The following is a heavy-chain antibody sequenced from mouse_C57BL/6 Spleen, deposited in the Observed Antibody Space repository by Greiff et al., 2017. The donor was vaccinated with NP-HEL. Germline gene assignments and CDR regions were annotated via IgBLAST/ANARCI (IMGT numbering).Heavy chain of an antibody. CDR2: IYPGDGDT. J-gene: IGHJ4*01. V-gene: IGHV1-82*01. CDR3: ARSLHAMDY. CDR1: GYAFSSSW. Sequence: VKLMESGPELVKPGASVKISCKASGYAFSSSWMNWVKQRPGKGLEWIGRIYPGDGDTNYNGKFKGKATLTADKSSSTAYMQLSSLTSEDSAVYFCARSLHAMDYWGQGTSVTVSS.